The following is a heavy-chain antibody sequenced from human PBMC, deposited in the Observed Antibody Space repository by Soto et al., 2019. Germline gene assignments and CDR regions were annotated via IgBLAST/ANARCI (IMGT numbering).Heavy chain of an antibody. Sequence: SETLSLTCTVSGDSISDDYWTWIQQPPGKALEWIGYVYYSGSTSYNPSFKSRVTIAVDTSKTQFSLKLNSVTAADTAVYYCARVRTTLDFYYYYMDVWGIGTTVT. CDR2: VYYSGST. V-gene: IGHV4-59*08. CDR1: GDSISDDY. CDR3: ARVRTTLDFYYYYMDV. D-gene: IGHD3-22*01. J-gene: IGHJ6*03.